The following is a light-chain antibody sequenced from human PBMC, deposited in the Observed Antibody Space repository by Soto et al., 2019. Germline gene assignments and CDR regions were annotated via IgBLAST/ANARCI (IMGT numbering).Light chain of an antibody. CDR3: QQYGSSPLT. CDR2: AAS. Sequence: EIVLTQSPGTLSLSPGERATLSCRASQSVSSSYLAWYQQKPGQAPRLLIHAASRRAYGIPDRFSGSGSGTDFTLTISRLEPQDFAVYYCQQYGSSPLTFGGGTKVEIK. J-gene: IGKJ4*01. CDR1: QSVSSSY. V-gene: IGKV3-20*01.